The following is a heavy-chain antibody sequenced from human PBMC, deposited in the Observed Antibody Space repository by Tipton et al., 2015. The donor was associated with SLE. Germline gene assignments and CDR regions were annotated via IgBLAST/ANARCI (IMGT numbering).Heavy chain of an antibody. J-gene: IGHJ5*02. V-gene: IGHV4-34*01. CDR2: IYYSGST. CDR3: ARTKLRYFDWPYNWFDP. D-gene: IGHD3-9*01. CDR1: GGSFSGYY. Sequence: LRLSCAVYGGSFSGYYWGWIRQPPGKGLEWIGSIYYSGSTYYNPSLKSRVTISVDTSKNQFSLKLSSVTAADTAVYYCARTKLRYFDWPYNWFDPWGQGTLVTVSS.